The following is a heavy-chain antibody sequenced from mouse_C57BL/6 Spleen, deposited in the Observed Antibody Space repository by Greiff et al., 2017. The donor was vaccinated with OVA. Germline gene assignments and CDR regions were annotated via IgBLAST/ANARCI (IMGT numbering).Heavy chain of an antibody. Sequence: EVMLVESGGGLVKPGGSLKLSCAASGFTFSSYAMSWVRQTPEKRLEWVATISDGGSYTYYPDNVKGRFTISRDNAKNNLYLQMSHLKSEDTAMYYCASDNHYGNYPLSMDYWGQGTSVTVSS. CDR1: GFTFSSYA. D-gene: IGHD2-1*01. CDR3: ASDNHYGNYPLSMDY. CDR2: ISDGGSYT. J-gene: IGHJ4*01. V-gene: IGHV5-4*03.